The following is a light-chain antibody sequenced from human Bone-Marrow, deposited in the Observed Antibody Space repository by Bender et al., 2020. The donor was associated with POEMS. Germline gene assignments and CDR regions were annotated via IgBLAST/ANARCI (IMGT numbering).Light chain of an antibody. Sequence: QSVLTQPPSASGTPGQSVIISCSGTDSNFGGNNVNWYQQFPGTAPKLLIYINSYRPSGVPDRFSGSKAGTSASLAISGLRSEDEADYYCAAWDDGLSGRVFGSGTKVTVL. J-gene: IGLJ1*01. CDR2: INS. CDR3: AAWDDGLSGRV. CDR1: DSNFGGNN. V-gene: IGLV1-47*02.